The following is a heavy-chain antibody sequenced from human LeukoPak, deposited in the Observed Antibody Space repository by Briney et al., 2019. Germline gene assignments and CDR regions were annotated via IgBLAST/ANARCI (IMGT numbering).Heavy chain of an antibody. CDR1: GGSFSGYY. Sequence: SETLSLTCAVYGGSFSGYYWSWIRQPPGKGLEWTGEINHSGSTNYNPSLKSRVTISVDTSKNQFSLKLSSVTAADTAVYYCASALYSSSSPFDYWGQGTLVTVSS. CDR3: ASALYSSSSPFDY. V-gene: IGHV4-34*01. D-gene: IGHD6-6*01. J-gene: IGHJ4*02. CDR2: INHSGST.